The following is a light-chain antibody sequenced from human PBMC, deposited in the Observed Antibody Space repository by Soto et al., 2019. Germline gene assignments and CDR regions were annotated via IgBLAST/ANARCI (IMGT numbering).Light chain of an antibody. CDR2: AAS. CDR1: QGISSW. Sequence: DIQMTQSPSPVSAPVGDRVTIPCRASQGISSWLAWYQQKPGKAPKLLIYAASSLESGTPPRFSGSGSGTAFTRTISSLQPEGFAAEYGQEANSLPHAFGLGTKVDIK. J-gene: IGKJ3*01. V-gene: IGKV1-12*01. CDR3: QEANSLPHA.